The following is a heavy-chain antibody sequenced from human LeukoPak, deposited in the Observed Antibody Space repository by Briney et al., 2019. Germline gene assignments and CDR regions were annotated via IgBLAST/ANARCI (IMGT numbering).Heavy chain of an antibody. J-gene: IGHJ4*02. CDR1: GFTFSSYE. CDR3: VSTFSSGWYYFDY. D-gene: IGHD6-19*01. Sequence: GGSLRLSCAASGFTFSSYEMNWVRQAPGKGLEWVSYISSSGSTIYYADSVKGRFTISRDNAKNSLYLQMNSLRAEDTAVYYCVSTFSSGWYYFDYWGQRTLVTVSS. CDR2: ISSSGSTI. V-gene: IGHV3-48*03.